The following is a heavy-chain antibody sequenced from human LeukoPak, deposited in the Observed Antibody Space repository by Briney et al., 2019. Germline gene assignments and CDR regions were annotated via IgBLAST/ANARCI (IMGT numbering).Heavy chain of an antibody. D-gene: IGHD2-8*01. CDR2: INPSGGSK. J-gene: IGHJ6*03. Sequence: GASVKVSCKASGYTYTSYYMHWVRQAPEQGLEWMEIINPSGGSKSNAQKFQGRVTMTRDMTTSTVYMELSSLTSEDTTVYDLPRDPPPVSEIVLMHYYYYIDYWGKGTMVTVSS. CDR3: PRDPPPVSEIVLMHYYYYIDY. V-gene: IGHV1-46*01. CDR1: GYTYTSYY.